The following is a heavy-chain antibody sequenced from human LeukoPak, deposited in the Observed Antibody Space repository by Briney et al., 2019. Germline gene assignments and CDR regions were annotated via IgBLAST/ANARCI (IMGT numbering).Heavy chain of an antibody. Sequence: ASVKVSCKASGYTFTGYYMHWVRQAPGQGLEWMGWINPNSGGTNYAQKFQGRVTMTRDTSISTAYMELSRLRSDDTAVYYCARVPHDYGDFPFDPWGQGTLVTVSS. J-gene: IGHJ5*02. V-gene: IGHV1-2*02. CDR2: INPNSGGT. D-gene: IGHD4-17*01. CDR3: ARVPHDYGDFPFDP. CDR1: GYTFTGYY.